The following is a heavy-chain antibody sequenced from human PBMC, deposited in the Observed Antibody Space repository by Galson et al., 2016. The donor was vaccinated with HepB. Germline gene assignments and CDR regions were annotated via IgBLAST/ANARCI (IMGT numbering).Heavy chain of an antibody. CDR1: EFTFSSYA. CDR3: AKAATPVFYYHGMDV. J-gene: IGHJ6*02. CDR2: IDSSGHST. V-gene: IGHV3-23*01. Sequence: SLRLSCAASEFTFSSYAMSWVRQAPGKGLEWVSAIDSSGHSTYYTDSVTGRFTISRDNSKNTLYLHMNSLRYEATAVYYCAKAATPVFYYHGMDVWGQGTTVTVSS.